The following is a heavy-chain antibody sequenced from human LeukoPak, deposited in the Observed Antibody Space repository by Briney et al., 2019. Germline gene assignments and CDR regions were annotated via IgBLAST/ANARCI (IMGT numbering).Heavy chain of an antibody. CDR2: ISTSGSTI. CDR1: GFTFSDYY. J-gene: IGHJ4*02. D-gene: IGHD2-2*01. Sequence: GGSLRLSCAASGFTFSDYYMSWIRQAPGKGLEWVSYISTSGSTIYYADSVKGRFTTSRDNAKNSLYLQMNSLRAEDTAVYYCARDWGYCSSTSCPLDYWGQGTLVTVSS. V-gene: IGHV3-11*01. CDR3: ARDWGYCSSTSCPLDY.